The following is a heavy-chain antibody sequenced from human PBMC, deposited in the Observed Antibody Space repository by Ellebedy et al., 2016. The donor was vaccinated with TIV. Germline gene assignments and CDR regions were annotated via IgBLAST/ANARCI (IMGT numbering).Heavy chain of an antibody. V-gene: IGHV1-2*02. D-gene: IGHD2-2*01. CDR1: GYNFTDYF. CDR3: ARNRGSSADFDP. CDR2: INPYTGDT. J-gene: IGHJ5*02. Sequence: AASVKVSCKASGYNFTDYFLHWVRQAPGQGLEWMGWINPYTGDTNYAQKFQGRVSMSGAKSISTAFMQLTSLTSEDTAVYYCARNRGSSADFDPWGQGSPVTVSS.